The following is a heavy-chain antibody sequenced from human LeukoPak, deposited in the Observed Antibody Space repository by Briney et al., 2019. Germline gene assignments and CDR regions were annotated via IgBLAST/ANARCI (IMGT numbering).Heavy chain of an antibody. Sequence: PGGSLRLSCAASGFTFDDYGMHWVRQAPGKGLGWVSGISWNSGSIGYADSVKGRFTISRDNAKNSLYLQMNSLRAEDTALYYCAKDLGATDDYWGQGTLVTVSS. CDR3: AKDLGATDDY. CDR1: GFTFDDYG. V-gene: IGHV3-9*01. CDR2: ISWNSGSI. J-gene: IGHJ4*02. D-gene: IGHD1-26*01.